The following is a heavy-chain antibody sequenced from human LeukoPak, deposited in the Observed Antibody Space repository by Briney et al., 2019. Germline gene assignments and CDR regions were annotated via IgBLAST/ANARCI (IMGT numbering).Heavy chain of an antibody. Sequence: ASETLSLTCTVSGGSISTSSYYWGWVRQPPGKGLEWIGNIFYSGSTYYSPSLKSRVTISLDTSRNQFSLKLSSVTAADTAVYYCARVTDKTATLFRYAFDIWGQGTMVTVSS. CDR1: GGSISTSSYY. V-gene: IGHV4-39*07. J-gene: IGHJ3*02. D-gene: IGHD2-15*01. CDR3: ARVTDKTATLFRYAFDI. CDR2: IFYSGST.